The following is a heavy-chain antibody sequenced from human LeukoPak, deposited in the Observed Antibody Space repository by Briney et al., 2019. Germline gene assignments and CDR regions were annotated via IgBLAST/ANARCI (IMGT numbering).Heavy chain of an antibody. V-gene: IGHV3-49*04. Sequence: GGSLRLSCAASGFTFSSYWMSWVRQAPGKGLEWVGFIRSRASGGTAEYAASVGGRISISRDDSKSIAYLQMDSLKTEDTAVYYCTLDESVPDYWGQGTLVTVSS. CDR2: IRSRASGGTA. J-gene: IGHJ4*02. CDR3: TLDESVPDY. CDR1: GFTFSSYW.